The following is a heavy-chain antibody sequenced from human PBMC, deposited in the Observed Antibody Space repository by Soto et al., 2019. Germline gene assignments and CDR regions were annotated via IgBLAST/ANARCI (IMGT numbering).Heavy chain of an antibody. CDR3: ARACFNWNDGHFYGMDV. V-gene: IGHV4-59*01. Sequence: QVQLQESGPGLVKPSETLSLTCTVPGGSISSYYWNWIRQPPGKGLEYIGYVYYTGTTNYNPYLKSQVTKSVETSKSQVSPILTVVTAADTAVYYCARACFNWNDGHFYGMDVWGPGTTVTVSS. CDR1: GGSISSYY. D-gene: IGHD1-20*01. CDR2: VYYTGTT. J-gene: IGHJ6*02.